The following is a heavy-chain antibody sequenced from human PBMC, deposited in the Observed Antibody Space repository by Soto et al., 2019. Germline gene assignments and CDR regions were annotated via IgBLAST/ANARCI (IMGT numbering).Heavy chain of an antibody. J-gene: IGHJ4*02. CDR2: ISGYNGNT. V-gene: IGHV1-18*04. CDR1: GYTFTKYG. CDR3: ARDLSHRTTNFDY. Sequence: QVQLVQSGAEVKRPGASVKVSCEASGYTFTKYGVSWVRQAPGQGLEWMGWISGYNGNTIYAQKFQGRVTLTTDTSTNTTYMELRSLRSDDTVMYFCARDLSHRTTNFDYWGQGTLVTVSS. D-gene: IGHD1-1*01.